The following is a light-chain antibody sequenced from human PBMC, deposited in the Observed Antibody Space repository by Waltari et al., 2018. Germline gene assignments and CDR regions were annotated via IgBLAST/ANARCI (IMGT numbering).Light chain of an antibody. Sequence: DIVMTQSPDSLAVSLGERATINCKSSQSLLYKSNNKNYLAWYQQKPGQTPKLRIYWASTRESGVPDRFSGSGSGTDVTLTISSLQAEDVAVYYCQQYYSTPWTFGQGTKVEVK. CDR1: QSLLYKSNNKNY. V-gene: IGKV4-1*01. CDR3: QQYYSTPWT. CDR2: WAS. J-gene: IGKJ1*01.